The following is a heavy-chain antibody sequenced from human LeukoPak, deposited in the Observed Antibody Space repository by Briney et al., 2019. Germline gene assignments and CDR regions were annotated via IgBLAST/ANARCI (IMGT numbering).Heavy chain of an antibody. CDR1: RGSISSSGYY. Sequence: SETLSLTCTVSRGSISSSGYYWSWIRQPPGKGLEWIGTIYYSGSAYYNPSLKTQVTISVDTSKNQFSLKLSSVTAADTAVYFCARGSQVDDFWSGYRAPLDYWGQGTLVTVSS. CDR3: ARGSQVDDFWSGYRAPLDY. CDR2: IYYSGSA. J-gene: IGHJ4*02. D-gene: IGHD3-3*01. V-gene: IGHV4-39*01.